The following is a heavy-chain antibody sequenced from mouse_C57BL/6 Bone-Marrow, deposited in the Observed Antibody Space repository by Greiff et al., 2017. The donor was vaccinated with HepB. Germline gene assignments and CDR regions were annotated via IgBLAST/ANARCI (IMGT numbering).Heavy chain of an antibody. Sequence: EVKLVESGGGLVQPGGSLKLSCAASGFTFSDYYMYWVRQTPEKRLEWVAYISNGGGSTYYPDTVKGRFTISRDNAKNTLYLQMSRLKSEDTAMYYCARQWMYYAMDYWGQGTSVTVSS. CDR2: ISNGGGST. J-gene: IGHJ4*01. CDR3: ARQWMYYAMDY. V-gene: IGHV5-12*01. CDR1: GFTFSDYY.